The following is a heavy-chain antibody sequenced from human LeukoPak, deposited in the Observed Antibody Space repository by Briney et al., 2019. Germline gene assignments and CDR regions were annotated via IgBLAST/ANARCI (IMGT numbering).Heavy chain of an antibody. CDR2: ISSSSSTI. CDR3: ARDDIVVVTAAFDI. J-gene: IGHJ3*02. CDR1: GFTFSSYS. V-gene: IGHV3-48*04. Sequence: GGSLRLSCAASGFTFSSYSMNWVRQAPGKGLEWVSYISSSSSTIYYADSVKGRFTISRDNAKNSLYLQMNSLRAEDTAVYYCARDDIVVVTAAFDIWGQGTMVTVSS. D-gene: IGHD2-21*02.